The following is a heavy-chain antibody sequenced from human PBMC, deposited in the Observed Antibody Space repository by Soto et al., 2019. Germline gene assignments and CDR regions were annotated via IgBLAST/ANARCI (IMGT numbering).Heavy chain of an antibody. D-gene: IGHD1-26*01. CDR3: TRDGRRGYDMDV. CDR1: GFIFSSYT. Sequence: GGSLRLSCAASGFIFSSYTMNWVRQAPGKGLEWVSSISSSSLYIYYADSVKGRFTISRDNAKNSLYLQMTSLRDEDTGVYYCTRDGRRGYDMDVWGQGTTVTVSS. CDR2: ISSSSLYI. V-gene: IGHV3-21*01. J-gene: IGHJ6*02.